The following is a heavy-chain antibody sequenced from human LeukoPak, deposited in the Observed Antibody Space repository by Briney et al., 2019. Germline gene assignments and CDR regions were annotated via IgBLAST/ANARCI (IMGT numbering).Heavy chain of an antibody. CDR3: ATYDSSGYYLADY. CDR1: ESTFSSFA. CDR2: ISGSGGST. D-gene: IGHD3-22*01. V-gene: IGHV3-23*01. Sequence: GGSLRLSCAASESTFSSFAMSWVRQAQGKGLEWVSAISGSGGSTYYAVSVKGRFTISRDNSKNTLYLQMNSLRAEDTAVYYCATYDSSGYYLADYWGQGTLVTVSS. J-gene: IGHJ4*02.